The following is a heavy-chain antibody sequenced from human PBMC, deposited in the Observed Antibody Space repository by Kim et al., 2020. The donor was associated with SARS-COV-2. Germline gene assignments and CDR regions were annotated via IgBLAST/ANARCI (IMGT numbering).Heavy chain of an antibody. CDR1: GGSISSYY. D-gene: IGHD1-20*01. J-gene: IGHJ6*02. CDR3: ARDSAIFLGDNAEDV. V-gene: IGHV4-4*07. Sequence: SETLSLTCTVSGGSISSYYWSWIRQPAGKGLEWIGRIYTSGSTNYNPSLKSRVTMSVDTSKNQFSLKLSSVTAADTAVYYCARDSAIFLGDNAEDVWGQGTTVTVSS. CDR2: IYTSGST.